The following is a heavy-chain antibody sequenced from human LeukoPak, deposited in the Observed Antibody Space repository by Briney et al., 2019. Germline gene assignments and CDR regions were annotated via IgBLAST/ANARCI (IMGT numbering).Heavy chain of an antibody. CDR2: INHSGST. CDR3: ARGSQYPQYNWFDP. V-gene: IGHV4-34*01. J-gene: IGHJ5*02. Sequence: SETLSLTCAVYGGSFSGYYWSWIRQPPGKGLEWIGEINHSGSTNYNPSLKSRVTISVDTSKNQFSLKLSSVTAADTAVYYCARGSQYPQYNWFDPWGQGTLVTVSS. D-gene: IGHD4-11*01. CDR1: GGSFSGYY.